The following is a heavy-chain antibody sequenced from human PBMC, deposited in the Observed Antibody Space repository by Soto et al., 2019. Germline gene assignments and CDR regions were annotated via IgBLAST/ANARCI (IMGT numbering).Heavy chain of an antibody. CDR1: GFTLSMSA. CDR2: ISDSGDRT. V-gene: IGHV3-23*01. D-gene: IGHD3-16*02. Sequence: LRLSCASSGFTLSMSAVNWVRQAPGKGLEWVSYISDSGDRTYYADSVKGRFTISRDRSKNTVSLQMDSLRAEDTAVYYCAKDRGIIVKAGDAFDVWGQGTKVT. CDR3: AKDRGIIVKAGDAFDV. J-gene: IGHJ3*01.